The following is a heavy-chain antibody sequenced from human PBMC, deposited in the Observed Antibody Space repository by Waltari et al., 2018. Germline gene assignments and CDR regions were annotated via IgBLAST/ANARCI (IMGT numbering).Heavy chain of an antibody. D-gene: IGHD3-16*01. V-gene: IGHV4-30-2*01. CDR3: ARGGTLSGEGLGY. CDR2: IYLSGGT. CDR1: GASISSGSYS. Sequence: QLQLQESGSGLVKPSQTLSLTCAVSGASISSGSYSWNWIRQPPGKGLEWIGNIYLSGGTYYNPDLKSRVTISVDRAKSQFSLKLSSVTAADTAVYYCARGGTLSGEGLGYWGQGTLVTVSS. J-gene: IGHJ4*02.